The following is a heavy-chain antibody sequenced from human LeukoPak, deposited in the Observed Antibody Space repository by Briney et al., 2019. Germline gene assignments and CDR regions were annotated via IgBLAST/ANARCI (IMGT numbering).Heavy chain of an antibody. V-gene: IGHV1-69*13. CDR1: GGTFSSYA. CDR2: IIPIFGTA. Sequence: GASVKVSCKASGGTFSSYAISWVRQAPGQGLEWMGRIIPIFGTANYAQKFQGRVTITADESTSTAYMELSSLRSEDTAVYYCARHRRGMATKNYYYYYMDVWGKGTTVTVSS. CDR3: ARHRRGMATKNYYYYYMDV. D-gene: IGHD5-24*01. J-gene: IGHJ6*03.